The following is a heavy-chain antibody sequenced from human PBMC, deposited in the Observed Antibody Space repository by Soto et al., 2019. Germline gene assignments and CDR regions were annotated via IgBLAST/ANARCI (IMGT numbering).Heavy chain of an antibody. V-gene: IGHV5-51*01. CDR2: IYPRDSDT. D-gene: IGHD3-3*01. CDR1: GFSFTSYW. CDR3: ARTGVADAFEI. Sequence: EVQLVQSGAEVKKPGESLKISCKGSGFSFTSYWIGWLRQMPGKGLECMGIIYPRDSDTRYNPSFQGQVTISVDKSINTAYLQWSSLKTSDTAMYSCARTGVADAFEIWGQGTMVTVSS. J-gene: IGHJ3*02.